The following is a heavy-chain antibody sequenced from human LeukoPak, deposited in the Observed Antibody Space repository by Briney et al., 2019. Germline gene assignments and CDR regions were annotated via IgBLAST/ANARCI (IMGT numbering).Heavy chain of an antibody. CDR2: MFYSGTT. CDR3: ARGRGEVVVAAWDVFDI. V-gene: IGHV4-59*08. D-gene: IGHD2-15*01. Sequence: SETLSLTCTVSGGAISSYYWSWIRQPPGRGLEWIAYMFYSGTTNYNPSLRSRVTISLDTSKNQFSLRLSSVTAADTAVYYCARGRGEVVVAAWDVFDIWGQGTMVTVSS. CDR1: GGAISSYY. J-gene: IGHJ3*02.